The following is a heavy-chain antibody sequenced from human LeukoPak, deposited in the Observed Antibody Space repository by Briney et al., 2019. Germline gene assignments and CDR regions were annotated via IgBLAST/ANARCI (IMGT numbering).Heavy chain of an antibody. CDR2: ISSGSSTK. D-gene: IGHD1-26*01. CDR1: GFTFSSYS. J-gene: IGHJ4*02. CDR3: ARGGGYYAIDY. Sequence: GGSLRLSCVASGFTFSSYSMNWVRQAPGKGLEWISYISSGSSTKYYADSVKGRFTISRDNSKNTLYLQMNNLRAEDTAVYYCARGGGYYAIDYWGQGTLVTVSS. V-gene: IGHV3-48*01.